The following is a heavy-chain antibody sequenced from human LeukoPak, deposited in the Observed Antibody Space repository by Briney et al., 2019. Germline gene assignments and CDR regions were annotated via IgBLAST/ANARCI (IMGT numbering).Heavy chain of an antibody. V-gene: IGHV3-53*01. CDR1: GFTVSSNY. CDR3: AREKRGSYAFDI. CDR2: IYSGGST. Sequence: GSLRLSCTASGFTVSSNYMSWVRQAPGKGLEWVSVIYSGGSTYYADSVKDRFTISRDNSKNTLYLQMDSLRAEDTAVYYCAREKRGSYAFDIWGQGTMVTVSS. J-gene: IGHJ3*02. D-gene: IGHD5-24*01.